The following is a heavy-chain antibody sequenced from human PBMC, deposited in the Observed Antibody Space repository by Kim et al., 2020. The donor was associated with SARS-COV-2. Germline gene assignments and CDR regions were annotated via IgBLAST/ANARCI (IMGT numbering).Heavy chain of an antibody. CDR3: ARSRDGYYHLPFDY. Sequence: TPSLKSRVTISVDTSKNQFSLKLSSVTAADTAVYYCARSRDGYYHLPFDYWGQGTLVTVSS. J-gene: IGHJ4*02. D-gene: IGHD1-26*01. V-gene: IGHV4-39*01.